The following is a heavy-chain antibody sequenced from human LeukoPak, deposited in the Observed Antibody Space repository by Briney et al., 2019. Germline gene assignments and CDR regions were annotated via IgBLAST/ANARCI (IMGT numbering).Heavy chain of an antibody. J-gene: IGHJ6*03. Sequence: ASVKVSCKASGYTFTSYYMHWVRQAPGQGLEWMGIISPSGGSTSYAQKFQGRVTMTRDTSTSTVYMELSSLRSEDTAVYYCARGVWHCSSTSCYPYYYYYYMDVWGKGTTVTVSS. V-gene: IGHV1-46*01. CDR1: GYTFTSYY. CDR2: ISPSGGST. CDR3: ARGVWHCSSTSCYPYYYYYYMDV. D-gene: IGHD2-2*01.